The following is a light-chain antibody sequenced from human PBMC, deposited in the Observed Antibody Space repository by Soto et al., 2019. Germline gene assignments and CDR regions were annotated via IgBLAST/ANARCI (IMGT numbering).Light chain of an antibody. CDR3: QQYGSSGT. J-gene: IGKJ1*01. V-gene: IGKV3-20*01. CDR2: GAS. Sequence: EIVMTQSPATLSVSPGERATLSCRASQSVTGNLAWYQQKPGQAPRLLVYGASNRATGIPDRFSGSGSGTDFTLTISRLEPEDFAVYYCQQYGSSGTFGQGTKVDI. CDR1: QSVTGN.